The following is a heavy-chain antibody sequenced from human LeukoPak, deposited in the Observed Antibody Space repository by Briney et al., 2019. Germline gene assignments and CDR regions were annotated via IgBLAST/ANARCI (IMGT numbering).Heavy chain of an antibody. CDR1: VYTFTANH. Sequence: ASVTVSYTPSVYTFTANHMYWVRQAPGQGLEFMGWFDPNSGGTNYAQKFQDRVTMTRDTSISTAYMELGRLTSDDTAIYYCARELGINAFDIWGQGTMVTVSS. CDR2: FDPNSGGT. J-gene: IGHJ3*02. CDR3: ARELGINAFDI. V-gene: IGHV1-2*02. D-gene: IGHD7-27*01.